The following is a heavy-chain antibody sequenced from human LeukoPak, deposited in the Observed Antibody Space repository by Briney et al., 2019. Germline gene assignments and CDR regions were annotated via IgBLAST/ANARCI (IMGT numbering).Heavy chain of an antibody. CDR2: IYPGDSDT. V-gene: IGHV5-51*01. CDR3: ARQSGTYSLDYYYGMDV. Sequence: GGSLKISCKGSGYSFTSYWIGWVRQMPRKGLEWMGIIYPGDSDTRYSPSFQGQVTISADKSISTAYLQWSSLKASDTAMYYCARQSGTYSLDYYYGMDVWGQGTTVTVSS. J-gene: IGHJ6*02. D-gene: IGHD3-10*01. CDR1: GYSFTSYW.